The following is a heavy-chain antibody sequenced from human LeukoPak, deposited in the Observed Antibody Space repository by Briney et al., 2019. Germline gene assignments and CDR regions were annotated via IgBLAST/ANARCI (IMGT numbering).Heavy chain of an antibody. Sequence: QPGGSLRLSCAASGFTFSSYAMSGVRQAPGKGLDWVSAISASGGSTYYADSVKGRFTISRDNSKNTVYLQLNSLRGEDTAIYYCAPNWNLDYWGQGSLVTVSS. CDR3: APNWNLDY. CDR2: ISASGGST. J-gene: IGHJ4*02. V-gene: IGHV3-23*01. D-gene: IGHD1-1*01. CDR1: GFTFSSYA.